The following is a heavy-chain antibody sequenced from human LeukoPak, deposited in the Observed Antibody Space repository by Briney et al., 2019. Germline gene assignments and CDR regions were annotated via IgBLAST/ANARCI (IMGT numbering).Heavy chain of an antibody. CDR3: ARGTGYCSSTSCYTLDY. CDR1: GGPISSSSYY. D-gene: IGHD2-2*02. J-gene: IGHJ4*02. CDR2: IYYSGST. Sequence: SETLSLTCTVSGGPISSSSYYWGWIRQPPGKGLEWIGSIYYSGSTYYNPSLKSRVTISVDTSKNQFSLKLSSVTAADTAVYYCARGTGYCSSTSCYTLDYWGQGTLVTVSS. V-gene: IGHV4-39*01.